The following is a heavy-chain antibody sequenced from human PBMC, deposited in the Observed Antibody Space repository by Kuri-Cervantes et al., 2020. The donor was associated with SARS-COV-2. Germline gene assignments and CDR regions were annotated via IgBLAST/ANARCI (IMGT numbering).Heavy chain of an antibody. CDR3: ARVMSTSNIAARPRPYYGDY. CDR2: IYYSGRT. Sequence: SETLTLTCTVSGGSISSRDNYWRWIRQPPGKGLEWIGYIYYSGRTSYNSSLKSRVIIAADSSKNQFFLKLSSVTAANTDMYYCARVMSTSNIAARPRPYYGDYWGQGTLVTVSS. V-gene: IGHV4-30-4*02. D-gene: IGHD6-25*01. J-gene: IGHJ4*02. CDR1: GGSISSRDNY.